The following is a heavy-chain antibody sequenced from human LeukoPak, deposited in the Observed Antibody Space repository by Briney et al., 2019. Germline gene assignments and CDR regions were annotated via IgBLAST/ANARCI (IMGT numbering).Heavy chain of an antibody. V-gene: IGHV3-53*05. J-gene: IGHJ4*02. D-gene: IGHD6-13*01. CDR3: ARSSSSWGPYYFDY. Sequence: GGSLRLSCAASGFTVSSNYMSWVRQAPGKGLEWVSVIYSGGSTYYADSVKGRFTISRDNSKNTLYLQMNSLRSEDTAVYYCARSSSSWGPYYFDYWGQGTLVTVSS. CDR1: GFTVSSNY. CDR2: IYSGGST.